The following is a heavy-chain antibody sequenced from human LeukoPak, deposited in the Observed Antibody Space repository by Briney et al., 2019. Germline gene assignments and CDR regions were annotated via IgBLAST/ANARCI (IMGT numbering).Heavy chain of an antibody. CDR3: AAEDYYDSSGYYYPYGY. J-gene: IGHJ4*02. CDR1: GFTFSSYG. Sequence: GGSLRLSCAASGFTFSSYGMRWVRQAPGKGLEWVAVIWYDGSNKYYADSVKGRFTISRDNSKNTLYLQMNSLRAEDTAVYYCAAEDYYDSSGYYYPYGYWGQGTLVTVSS. CDR2: IWYDGSNK. V-gene: IGHV3-33*01. D-gene: IGHD3-22*01.